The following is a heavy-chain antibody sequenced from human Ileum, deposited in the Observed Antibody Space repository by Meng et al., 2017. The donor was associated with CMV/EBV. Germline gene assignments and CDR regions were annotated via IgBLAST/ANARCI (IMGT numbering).Heavy chain of an antibody. Sequence: QLVQSGTEVKKPGASVKVSCKAAENIFSKIGIHWVRQAPGQRLEWMGSINGGNGDTKYLQKFQGRVTITRDTSASTAYMELSSLRSEDTAVYYCARGANGNYLYYFDYWGQGTLVTVSS. V-gene: IGHV1-3*01. J-gene: IGHJ4*02. CDR3: ARGANGNYLYYFDY. D-gene: IGHD3-10*01. CDR1: ENIFSKIG. CDR2: INGGNGDT.